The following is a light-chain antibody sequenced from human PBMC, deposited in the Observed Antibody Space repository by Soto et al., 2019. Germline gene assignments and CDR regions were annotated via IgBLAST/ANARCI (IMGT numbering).Light chain of an antibody. J-gene: IGLJ1*01. CDR3: SSYTSNSTLYV. Sequence: QSALTQPASVSGSPGQSITISCTGTSSDVGGYNYVSWYQQHPGKAPKLMIYEVSNRPSGVSNRFSGSKSGNTASLTISGLQAEDEADYYCSSYTSNSTLYVFGTGPSSPS. V-gene: IGLV2-14*01. CDR1: SSDVGGYNY. CDR2: EVS.